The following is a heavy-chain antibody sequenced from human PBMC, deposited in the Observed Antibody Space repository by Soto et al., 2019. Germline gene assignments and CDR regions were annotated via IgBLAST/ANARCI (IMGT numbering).Heavy chain of an antibody. CDR1: GGSISSGGYY. CDR2: IYYSGST. V-gene: IGHV4-31*03. Sequence: QVQLQESGPGLVKPSQTLSLTCTVSGGSISSGGYYWSWIRQHPGKGLEWIGYIYYSGSTYYNPSLKSRVTISVDTSKNQFSLKLSSVTAADTAVYYCARFLVVVAAEMAFDYYYGMDVWGQGTTVTVSS. CDR3: ARFLVVVAAEMAFDYYYGMDV. D-gene: IGHD2-15*01. J-gene: IGHJ6*02.